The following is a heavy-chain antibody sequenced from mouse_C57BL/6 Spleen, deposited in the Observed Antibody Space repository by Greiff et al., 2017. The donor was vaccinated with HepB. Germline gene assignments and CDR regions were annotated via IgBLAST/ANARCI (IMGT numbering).Heavy chain of an antibody. CDR2: ISSGGDYI. CDR1: GFTFSSYA. CDR3: TGGLRYYFDY. J-gene: IGHJ2*01. V-gene: IGHV5-9-1*02. Sequence: EVKLQESGEGLVKPGGSLKLSCAASGFTFSSYAMSWVRQTPEKRLEWVAYISSGGDYIYYADTVKGRFTISRDNARNTLYLQMSCLKSEDTAMYYCTGGLRYYFDYWGQGTTLTVSS. D-gene: IGHD2-4*01.